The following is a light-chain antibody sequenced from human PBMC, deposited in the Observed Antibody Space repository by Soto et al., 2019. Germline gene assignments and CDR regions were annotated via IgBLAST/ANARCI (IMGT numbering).Light chain of an antibody. V-gene: IGKV1-9*01. Sequence: DIQMTQSPSTLSASLGDRVTITCRASQGISSYLAWYQQKPGKAPKLRIYAASTLQSGVPSRFSGSGSGTDFTLTISSLQPEDFATYYCQQLNSYPITFGQGTRLEIK. J-gene: IGKJ5*01. CDR3: QQLNSYPIT. CDR2: AAS. CDR1: QGISSY.